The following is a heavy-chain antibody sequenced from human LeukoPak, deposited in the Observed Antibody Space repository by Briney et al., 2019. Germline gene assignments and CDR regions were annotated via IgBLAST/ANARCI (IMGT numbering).Heavy chain of an antibody. CDR3: AIQMYQLLSDYYYGMDV. CDR1: GGTFSSYA. Sequence: GASVKVSCKASGGTFSSYAISWVRQAPGQGLEWMGRIIPILGIANYAQKFQGRVTITADKSTSTAYMELSSLRSEDTAVYYCAIQMYQLLSDYYYGMDVWGQGTTVTVSS. V-gene: IGHV1-69*04. D-gene: IGHD2-2*01. J-gene: IGHJ6*02. CDR2: IIPILGIA.